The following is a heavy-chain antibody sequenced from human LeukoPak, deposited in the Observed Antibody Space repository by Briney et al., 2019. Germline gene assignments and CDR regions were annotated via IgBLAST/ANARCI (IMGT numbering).Heavy chain of an antibody. CDR3: ARGGPGWDSSSWYNY. CDR1: GYTFTSYG. D-gene: IGHD6-13*01. V-gene: IGHV1-18*01. Sequence: ASVKVSCTTSGYTFTSYGIIWVRRAPGQGLEWLGWISAYNGNRNYAQKLQGRVTMTTDTSTSTAYMELRSLRSDDTAVYYCARGGPGWDSSSWYNYWGQGTLVTVSS. CDR2: ISAYNGNR. J-gene: IGHJ4*02.